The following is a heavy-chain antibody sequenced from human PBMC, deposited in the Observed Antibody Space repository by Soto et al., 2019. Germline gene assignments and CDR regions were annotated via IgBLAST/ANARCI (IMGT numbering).Heavy chain of an antibody. D-gene: IGHD2-15*01. CDR3: ARGHSGSGGVDY. Sequence: QVQRVESGGGLVKPGGSLTLPCVASGFTFSDYYMSWIRQAPGMGLEWISYISNSGNTIYYADSVKGRFTISRDNAKNSLYLQMNSLRAEDTAVYYCARGHSGSGGVDYWGQGTLVTVSS. CDR2: ISNSGNTI. J-gene: IGHJ4*02. V-gene: IGHV3-11*01. CDR1: GFTFSDYY.